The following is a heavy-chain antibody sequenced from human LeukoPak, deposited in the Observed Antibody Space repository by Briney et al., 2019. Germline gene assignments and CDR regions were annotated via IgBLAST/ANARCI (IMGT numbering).Heavy chain of an antibody. CDR1: GFTFSSYS. D-gene: IGHD3-22*01. CDR3: ARVLRVIVVVMGAFDI. J-gene: IGHJ3*02. V-gene: IGHV3-21*01. Sequence: GGSLRLSCAASGFTFSSYSMNWVRQASGKGLGWVSSISSSSSYIYYADSVKGRFTISRDNAKNSLYLQMNSLRAEDTAVYYCARVLRVIVVVMGAFDIWGQGTMVTVSS. CDR2: ISSSSSYI.